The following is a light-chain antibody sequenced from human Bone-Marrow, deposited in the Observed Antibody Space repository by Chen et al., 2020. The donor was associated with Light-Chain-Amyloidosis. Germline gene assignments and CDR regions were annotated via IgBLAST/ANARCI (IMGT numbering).Light chain of an antibody. CDR2: EVT. CDR1: SSDVGAYNY. V-gene: IGLV2-8*01. J-gene: IGLJ2*01. Sequence: QSALTQPPSASGSPGQSVTISCTGTSSDVGAYNYVSWYQLLPGKAPKLMIYEVTKRPSGVPGRFPGFKSGNTASLTVSGLQAEDEADYYCCSYAGADNHVFFGGGTKLTVL. CDR3: CSYAGADNHVF.